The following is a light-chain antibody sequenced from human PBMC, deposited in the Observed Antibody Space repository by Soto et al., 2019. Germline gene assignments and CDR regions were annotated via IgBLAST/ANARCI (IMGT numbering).Light chain of an antibody. CDR1: QSVSSSY. J-gene: IGKJ1*01. Sequence: EIVLTQSPGTLSLSQGERATLSCRASQSVSSSYLAWYQQKPGQAPRLLIYDASSRATGIPDRFSGSGSGTDFTLTISRLEPEDFAVYYCQQYGSSPRTFGQGTKVEIK. CDR3: QQYGSSPRT. CDR2: DAS. V-gene: IGKV3-20*01.